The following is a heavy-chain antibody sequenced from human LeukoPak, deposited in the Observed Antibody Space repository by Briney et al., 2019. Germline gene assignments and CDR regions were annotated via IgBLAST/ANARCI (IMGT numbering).Heavy chain of an antibody. CDR2: IYYSGST. J-gene: IGHJ2*01. D-gene: IGHD1-26*01. CDR1: GGSISSYY. CDR3: ARRDDSGSYYWYFDL. Sequence: SETLSLTCTVSGGSISSYYWSWIRQPPGKGLEWIGYIYYSGSTNYNPSLKSRATISVDTSKNQFSLKLSSVTAADTAVYYCARRDDSGSYYWYFDLWGRGTLVTVSS. V-gene: IGHV4-59*08.